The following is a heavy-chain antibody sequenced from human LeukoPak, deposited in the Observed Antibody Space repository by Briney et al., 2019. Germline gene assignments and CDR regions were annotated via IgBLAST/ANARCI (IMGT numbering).Heavy chain of an antibody. J-gene: IGHJ3*02. CDR3: AKEETVTTVFDI. CDR2: IKQDGSEK. Sequence: PGGSLRLSCAASGFTFSSYWMSWVRRAPGKGLEWVANIKQDGSEKYYVDSVKGRFTISRDNSKNTLYLQMNSLRAEDTAVYYCAKEETVTTVFDIWGQGTMVTVSS. V-gene: IGHV3-7*03. D-gene: IGHD4-17*01. CDR1: GFTFSSYW.